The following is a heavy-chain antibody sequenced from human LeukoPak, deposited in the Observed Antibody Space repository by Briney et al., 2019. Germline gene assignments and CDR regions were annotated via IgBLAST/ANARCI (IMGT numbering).Heavy chain of an antibody. Sequence: ASVKVSCKASGYXFTGYYIHWVRQAPGQGLKWMGWINPNSGGTNYAQKFQGRVTMTRDTSISTAYMELSRLRSDDTAVYYCARGHDYVWGSYRYSDDYWGQGTLVTVSS. CDR3: ARGHDYVWGSYRYSDDY. CDR2: INPNSGGT. D-gene: IGHD3-16*02. V-gene: IGHV1-2*02. J-gene: IGHJ4*02. CDR1: GYXFTGYY.